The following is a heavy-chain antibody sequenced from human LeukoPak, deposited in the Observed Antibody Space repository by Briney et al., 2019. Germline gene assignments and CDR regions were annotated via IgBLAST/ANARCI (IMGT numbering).Heavy chain of an antibody. D-gene: IGHD2-2*03. CDR2: IGGSGTRT. J-gene: IGHJ4*02. CDR3: AKDSHWILFDD. V-gene: IGHV3-23*01. Sequence: PGGSLRLSCSASGFTFTTYGMNWVRQPPGRGLEWVSGIGGSGTRTYYADSVKGRFTISRDNSKNTLYLQMNSLREEDTAVYCCAKDSHWILFDDWGQGTLVTVSS. CDR1: GFTFTTYG.